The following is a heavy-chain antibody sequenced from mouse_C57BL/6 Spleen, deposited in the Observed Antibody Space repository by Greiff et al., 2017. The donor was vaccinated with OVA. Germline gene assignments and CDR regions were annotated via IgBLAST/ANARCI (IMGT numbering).Heavy chain of an antibody. CDR3: ARGGAQATDYFDY. V-gene: IGHV1-81*01. D-gene: IGHD3-2*02. Sequence: QVHVKQSGAELARPGASVKLSCKASGYTFTSYGISWVKQRTGQGLEWIGEIYPRSGNTYYNEKFKGKATLTADKSSSTAYMELRSLTSEDSAVYFCARGGAQATDYFDYWGQGTTLTVSS. J-gene: IGHJ2*01. CDR2: IYPRSGNT. CDR1: GYTFTSYG.